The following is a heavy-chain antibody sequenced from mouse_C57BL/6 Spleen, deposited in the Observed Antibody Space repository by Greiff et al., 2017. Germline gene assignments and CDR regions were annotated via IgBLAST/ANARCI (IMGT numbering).Heavy chain of an antibody. CDR1: GYTFTSYW. Sequence: QVQLQQPGAELVKPGASVKLSCKASGYTFTSYWMQWVKQRPGQGLEWIGEIDPSDSYTNYNQKFKGKATLTVDTSSSTAYMQLSSLTSEDSAVYYCARRDWDEDFDYRGQGTTLTVSS. D-gene: IGHD4-1*01. CDR2: IDPSDSYT. V-gene: IGHV1-50*01. J-gene: IGHJ2*01. CDR3: ARRDWDEDFDY.